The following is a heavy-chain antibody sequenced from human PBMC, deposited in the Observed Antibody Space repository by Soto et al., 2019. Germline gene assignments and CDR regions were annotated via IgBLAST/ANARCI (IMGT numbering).Heavy chain of an antibody. V-gene: IGHV1-69*01. D-gene: IGHD3-16*02. J-gene: IGHJ6*02. CDR3: ARGDRTFGGFIVNYGMDG. Sequence: QVQLVQSGAEVKKPGSSVKVSCKASGGTFSSYAISWVRQAPGQGLEWMGGIIPIFGTANYAQKFQGRVTISADESTSTAYMELSSLRSEDTAVYYCARGDRTFGGFIVNYGMDGWGQGTTVTVSS. CDR2: IIPIFGTA. CDR1: GGTFSSYA.